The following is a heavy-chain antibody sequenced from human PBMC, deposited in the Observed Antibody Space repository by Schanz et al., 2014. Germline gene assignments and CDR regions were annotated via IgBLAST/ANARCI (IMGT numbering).Heavy chain of an antibody. CDR2: INHSGST. CDR3: YGMDV. Sequence: QVQLQQWGAGLLKPSETLSLTCAVYGGSFSGYYWSWIRQPPGKGLEWIGEINHSGSTNYNPSLKRGVPISIDTSKTHFSLRLTSVTAADTAVYYCYGMDVWGQGTTVTVSS. V-gene: IGHV4-34*03. J-gene: IGHJ6*02. CDR1: GGSFSGYY.